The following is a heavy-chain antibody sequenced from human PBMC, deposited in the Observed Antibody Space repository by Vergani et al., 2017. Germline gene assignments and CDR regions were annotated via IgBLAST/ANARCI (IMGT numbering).Heavy chain of an antibody. CDR2: IWLDGSNN. CDR3: ARTPHGTSFYYGLDV. J-gene: IGHJ6*02. V-gene: IGHV3-33*01. D-gene: IGHD2-2*01. Sequence: QVQLVESGGGVVQPGRSLRLSCAASGFTFSSYGMHWVRQAPGKGLEWVAVIWLDGSNNYYADSVKGRFTISRDNSKNALYLQMNSLRVEDTAVYYCARTPHGTSFYYGLDVWGQGP. CDR1: GFTFSSYG.